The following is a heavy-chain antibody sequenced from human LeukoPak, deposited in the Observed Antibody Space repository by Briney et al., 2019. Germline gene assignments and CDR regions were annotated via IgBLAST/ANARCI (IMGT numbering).Heavy chain of an antibody. V-gene: IGHV3-33*01. J-gene: IGHJ6*02. CDR2: IWYDGSNK. CDR1: GFTFSSYG. Sequence: GGSLRLSCAASGFTFSSYGMLWVRQAPGKGLEWVAVIWYDGSNKYYADSVKGRFTISRDNSKNTLYLQMNSLRAEDTAVYYCARIGYSYGAYYYYYGMDVWGQGTTVTVSS. CDR3: ARIGYSYGAYYYYYGMDV. D-gene: IGHD5-18*01.